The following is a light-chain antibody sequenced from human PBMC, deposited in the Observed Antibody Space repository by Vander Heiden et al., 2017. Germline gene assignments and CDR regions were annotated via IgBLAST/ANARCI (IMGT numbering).Light chain of an antibody. CDR1: HTIGDW. Sequence: DIQMTQSPSSLSASVGDRVDITCRASHTIGDWVAWYQQKPGMAPKPLIYATSTLESGVPSRFSGTESGTDFSLTISNLHPEDFATYYCLQDDTFPQTFGGGTKVEV. J-gene: IGKJ4*01. CDR2: ATS. CDR3: LQDDTFPQT. V-gene: IGKV1D-16*01.